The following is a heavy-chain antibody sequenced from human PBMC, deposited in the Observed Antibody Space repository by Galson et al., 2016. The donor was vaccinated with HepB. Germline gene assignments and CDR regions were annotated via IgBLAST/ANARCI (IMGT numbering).Heavy chain of an antibody. CDR1: GYTFSTYD. Sequence: VKVSCKASGYTFSTYDINWVRQAPGHGLEWMGWLSPAGGHTGYAQNFQGRVTMTRNTSTATAYMELSRLTSDDTAVYYCQGGLDVWGQGTTVTVSS. CDR3: QGGLDV. J-gene: IGHJ6*02. V-gene: IGHV1-8*02. CDR2: LSPAGGHT.